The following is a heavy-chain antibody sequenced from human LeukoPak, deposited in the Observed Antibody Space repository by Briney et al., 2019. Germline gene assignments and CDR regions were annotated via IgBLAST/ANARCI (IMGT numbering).Heavy chain of an antibody. V-gene: IGHV3-30*02. D-gene: IGHD2-15*01. CDR3: VKDLGSAITSALALDV. Sequence: GGSLRLSCAASGFTFSSYGMHWVRQAPGKGLEWVAFIRYDGSNKYYADSVKGRFTISRVNSKNTLYLQMDSLRAEDTAVYYCVKDLGSAITSALALDVWGQGTTVTVSS. J-gene: IGHJ6*02. CDR1: GFTFSSYG. CDR2: IRYDGSNK.